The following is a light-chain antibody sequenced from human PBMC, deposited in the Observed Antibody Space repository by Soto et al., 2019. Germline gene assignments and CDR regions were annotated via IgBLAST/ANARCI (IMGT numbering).Light chain of an antibody. CDR3: ALWDDSLNGLRV. V-gene: IGLV1-44*01. Sequence: QAVATQPPSASGTPGQTVTISCSGSSSNIGSNLVNWYQLLPGTTPRLLIYNNNQRPSAVPDRFSGSKSGTSASLAISGLQSEDEGDYFCALWDDSLNGLRVFGGGTQLTVL. CDR2: NNN. CDR1: SSNIGSNL. J-gene: IGLJ3*02.